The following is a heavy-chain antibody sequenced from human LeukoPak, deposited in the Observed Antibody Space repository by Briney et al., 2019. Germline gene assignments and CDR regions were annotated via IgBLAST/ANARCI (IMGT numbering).Heavy chain of an antibody. CDR2: ISQSGSA. J-gene: IGHJ6*03. D-gene: IGHD3-22*01. CDR1: GGSFNGYY. Sequence: SETLSLTCAVYGGSFNGYYWTWIRQSPGKGLEWIGEISQSGSATYSPSLKSRVLISMDMSKNQFSLKLTSVTAADTGVYYCARVISLRIGYLQQPVRHHMDVWGKATTVIVSS. CDR3: ARVISLRIGYLQQPVRHHMDV. V-gene: IGHV4-34*01.